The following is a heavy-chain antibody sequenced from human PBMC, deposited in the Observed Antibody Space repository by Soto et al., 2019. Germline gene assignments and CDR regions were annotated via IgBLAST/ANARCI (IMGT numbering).Heavy chain of an antibody. V-gene: IGHV4-39*01. CDR3: ARHGGIAARLGSEARYNWFDP. CDR2: IYYSGST. D-gene: IGHD6-6*01. Sequence: QLQLQESGPGLVKPSETLSLTCTVSGGSISSSSYYWGWIRQPPGKGLEWIGSIYYSGSTYYNPSLKRRVTISVDTSKNQFSLKLSSVTAADTAVYYCARHGGIAARLGSEARYNWFDPWGQGTLVTVSS. J-gene: IGHJ5*02. CDR1: GGSISSSSYY.